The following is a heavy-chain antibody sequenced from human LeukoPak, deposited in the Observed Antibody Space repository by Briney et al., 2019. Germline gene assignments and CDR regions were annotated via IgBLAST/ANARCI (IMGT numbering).Heavy chain of an antibody. CDR3: ARELGHDPASGMDV. CDR1: GFTSSTYW. V-gene: IGHV3-7*01. Sequence: GGSLRLSCAASGFTSSTYWMSWVRQAPGKGLEWVANIKQDGSEKCYVDSVKGRFTISRDNAKNSVYLQMNSLRVEDTAVYYCARELGHDPASGMDVWGQGTTVTVSS. J-gene: IGHJ6*02. CDR2: IKQDGSEK. D-gene: IGHD1-26*01.